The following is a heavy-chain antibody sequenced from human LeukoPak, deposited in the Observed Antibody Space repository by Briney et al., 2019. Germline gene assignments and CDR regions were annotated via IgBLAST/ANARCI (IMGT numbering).Heavy chain of an antibody. CDR2: ISYDGSTK. Sequence: GGSLRLSCSASGFTFCDYPMQWLRQAPGKGLEGVAGISYDGSTKYYADSVKGRFTMSRDNSKNTLYLQMNSLRAEDTAVYYCARSGYTYGYFDYWGQGTLVTVSS. CDR3: ARSGYTYGYFDY. CDR1: GFTFCDYP. D-gene: IGHD5-18*01. V-gene: IGHV3-30-3*01. J-gene: IGHJ4*02.